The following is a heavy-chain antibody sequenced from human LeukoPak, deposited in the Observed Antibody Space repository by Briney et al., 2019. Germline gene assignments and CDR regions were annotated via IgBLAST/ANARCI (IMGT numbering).Heavy chain of an antibody. J-gene: IGHJ4*02. CDR3: ARGGGVVVPAAFDF. V-gene: IGHV1-18*01. CDR2: ISAYNGNT. CDR1: GYTFTSYG. Sequence: ASVKVSCKASGYTFTSYGISWVRQAPGQGLEWMGWISAYNGNTNYAQKLQGRVTMTTDTSTSTAYMELRSLTSEDTAVYYRARGGGVVVPAAFDFWGQGTLVTVSS. D-gene: IGHD2-2*01.